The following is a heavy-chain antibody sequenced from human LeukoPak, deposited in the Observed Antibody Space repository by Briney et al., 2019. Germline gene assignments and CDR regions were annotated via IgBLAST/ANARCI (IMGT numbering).Heavy chain of an antibody. CDR1: GGTFSSYA. J-gene: IGHJ4*02. D-gene: IGHD6-19*01. CDR2: IIPIFGTA. Sequence: ASVKVSCKASGGTFSSYAISWVRQAPGQGLEWMGGIIPIFGTANYAQKFQGRVTITADESTSTAYMELSSLRSEDTAVYYCARVPSAVAGPYYFDCWGQGTLVTVSS. CDR3: ARVPSAVAGPYYFDC. V-gene: IGHV1-69*13.